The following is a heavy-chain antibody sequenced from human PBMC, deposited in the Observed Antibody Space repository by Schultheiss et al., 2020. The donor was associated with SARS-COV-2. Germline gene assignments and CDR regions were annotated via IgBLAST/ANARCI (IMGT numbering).Heavy chain of an antibody. CDR1: GFTFSNYW. CDR2: MKGDGSEK. D-gene: IGHD3-22*01. J-gene: IGHJ3*02. Sequence: GGSLRLSCATSGFTFSNYWMSWVRQASGKGLEWVANMKGDGSEKYYVDSVKGRFTISRDNSKNTLYLQMNSLRAEDTAVYYCARERVIVVVITPRHAFDIWGQGTMVTVSS. V-gene: IGHV3-7*01. CDR3: ARERVIVVVITPRHAFDI.